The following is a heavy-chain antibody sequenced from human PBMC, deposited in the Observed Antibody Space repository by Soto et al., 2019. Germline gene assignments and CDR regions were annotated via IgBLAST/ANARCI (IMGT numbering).Heavy chain of an antibody. CDR2: VIPILGTA. CDR1: GGTFSSYA. D-gene: IGHD2-15*01. J-gene: IGHJ4*02. CDR3: PRESRYCSGGSCYFLPGIDY. V-gene: IGHV1-69*12. Sequence: QVQLVQSGAEVKKPGSSVKVSCKASGGTFSSYAISWVRQAPGQGREWMGGVIPILGTANYAQKFQGRVTITAAESTSTGYMELSSLSPEDTAVYYCPRESRYCSGGSCYFLPGIDYWGPGTLVTASS.